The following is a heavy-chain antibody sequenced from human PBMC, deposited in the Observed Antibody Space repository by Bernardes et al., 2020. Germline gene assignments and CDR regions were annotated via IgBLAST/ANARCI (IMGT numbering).Heavy chain of an antibody. CDR1: GGSFSDYY. D-gene: IGHD5-18*01. CDR3: ARGQGYSHGTLAGLNWFDP. J-gene: IGHJ5*02. V-gene: IGHV4-34*01. Sequence: SETLSLTCAVNGGSFSDYYWNWIRQTPGKGLEWIGEINHSGTTNFNASLKSRVSISVDTSKNQFSLKLTYVTATDTAVYYCARGQGYSHGTLAGLNWFDPWGQGTLVTVAS. CDR2: INHSGTT.